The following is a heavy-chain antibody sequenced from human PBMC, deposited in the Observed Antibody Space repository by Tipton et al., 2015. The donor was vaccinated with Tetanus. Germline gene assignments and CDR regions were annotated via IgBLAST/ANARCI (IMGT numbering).Heavy chain of an antibody. J-gene: IGHJ3*02. Sequence: TLSLTCTVSGGSISSNYWSWIRQPPGKGLEWIGNIYYSGSTNYNPSLKSRVTISVDTSKNQFSLRLISLTAADTAVYYCARSRGYDFWGGPSTIDAFDIWGQGTLVTVSS. V-gene: IGHV4-59*01. CDR1: GGSISSNY. CDR3: ARSRGYDFWGGPSTIDAFDI. CDR2: IYYSGST. D-gene: IGHD3-3*01.